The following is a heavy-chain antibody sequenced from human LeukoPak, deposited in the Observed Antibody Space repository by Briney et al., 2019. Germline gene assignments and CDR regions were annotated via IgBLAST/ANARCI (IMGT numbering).Heavy chain of an antibody. CDR2: IIPIFGTA. CDR3: ARGGAGVVTAPPYYYYYMDV. CDR1: GYTFTSYG. D-gene: IGHD2-21*02. V-gene: IGHV1-69*13. J-gene: IGHJ6*03. Sequence: SVKVSCKASGYTFTSYGISWVRQAPGQGLEWMGGIIPIFGTANYAQKFQGRVTITADESTSTAYMELSSLRSEDTAVYYCARGGAGVVTAPPYYYYYMDVWGKGTTVTISS.